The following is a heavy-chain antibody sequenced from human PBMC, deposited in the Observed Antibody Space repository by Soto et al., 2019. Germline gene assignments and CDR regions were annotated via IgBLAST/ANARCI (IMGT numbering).Heavy chain of an antibody. CDR3: ARLAVAGTRSAFDI. CDR1: GASISSYY. J-gene: IGHJ3*02. V-gene: IGHV4-59*01. Sequence: PSETLSLTCTVSGASISSYYWSWIRQPPGRGLEWIAYISYSGGTSYNPSLKSRVTISLDTSKNQFSLNLSSVTAADTAVYYCARLAVAGTRSAFDIWGQGTMVTVSS. CDR2: ISYSGGT. D-gene: IGHD6-19*01.